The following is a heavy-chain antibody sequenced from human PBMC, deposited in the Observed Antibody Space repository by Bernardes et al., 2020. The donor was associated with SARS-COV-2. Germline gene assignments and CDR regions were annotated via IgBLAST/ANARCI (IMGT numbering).Heavy chain of an antibody. CDR2: IYHSGST. CDR1: GDSISRSNW. V-gene: IGHV4-4*02. Sequence: SETLSLTCGVSGDSISRSNWWSWVRQSPGKGLEWIGKIYHSGSTNYNPSLKSRVTISIDKSKNQFSLKLSSVTAADTAVYYCARAGGSTMIVVAPFDYWGQGALVTVSS. D-gene: IGHD3-22*01. CDR3: ARAGGSTMIVVAPFDY. J-gene: IGHJ4*02.